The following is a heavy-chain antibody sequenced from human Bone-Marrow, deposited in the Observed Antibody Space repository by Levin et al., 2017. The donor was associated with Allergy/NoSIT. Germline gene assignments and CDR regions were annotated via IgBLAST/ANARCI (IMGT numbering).Heavy chain of an antibody. CDR3: ARGYDYGDYAEAEDFYSGLDV. CDR2: IKEDGSDK. D-gene: IGHD4-17*01. Sequence: PGGSLRLSCVASGFSFSTYWMSWVRQAPGKGLEWVANIKEDGSDKYYVDSVKGRVTVSRDNAKNSLYLQMNSLRAEDTAVYYCARGYDYGDYAEAEDFYSGLDVWGQGTTVTVS. V-gene: IGHV3-7*01. CDR1: GFSFSTYW. J-gene: IGHJ6*02.